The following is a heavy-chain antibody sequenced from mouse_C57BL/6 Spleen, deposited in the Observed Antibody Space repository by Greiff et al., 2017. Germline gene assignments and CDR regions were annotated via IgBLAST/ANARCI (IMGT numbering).Heavy chain of an antibody. Sequence: QVQLLQSGPGLVKPGGSVKISCTASGYAFSSSCMNWVRQRPGKGLEWIGRICAGDGDTHYNGKFKGKVTLTADKSSSTAYMQISSLKSEDSAVYFCATSYGSSYYWYFDVWGTGTTVTVAS. CDR3: ATSYGSSYYWYFDV. J-gene: IGHJ1*03. V-gene: IGHV1-82*01. CDR2: ICAGDGDT. D-gene: IGHD1-1*01. CDR1: GYAFSSSC.